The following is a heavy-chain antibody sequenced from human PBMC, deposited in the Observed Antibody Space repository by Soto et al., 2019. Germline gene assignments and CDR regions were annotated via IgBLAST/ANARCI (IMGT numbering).Heavy chain of an antibody. CDR1: GFGFSNAW. V-gene: IGHV3-15*01. D-gene: IGHD2-2*01. CDR2: IKSKTEGGTT. Sequence: GGSLRLSGAGSGFGFSNAWLNWVRQAPGMGLEWVGGIKSKTEGGTTDYAAPVKGRFTISRDDSKNTLYLQMNSLKTEDTPVYYCTTDPPTYCSNTICYLGHWGQGTLVTVSS. CDR3: TTDPPTYCSNTICYLGH. J-gene: IGHJ4*02.